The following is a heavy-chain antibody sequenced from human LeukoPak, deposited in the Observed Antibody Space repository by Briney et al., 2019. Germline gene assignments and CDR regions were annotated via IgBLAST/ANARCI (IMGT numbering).Heavy chain of an antibody. CDR2: LHHTGRS. J-gene: IGHJ3*02. CDR3: VAEMTASAAFDI. CDR1: GDSISSSSHY. Sequence: SETLSLTCTVSGDSISSSSHYWGWIRQPPGKTLEWIGSLHHTGRSYSSAALKSRVNISMDMSKSQFSLKLNSVTAADSGVYYCVAEMTASAAFDIWGRGTLVAASS. D-gene: IGHD2-21*02. V-gene: IGHV4-39*01.